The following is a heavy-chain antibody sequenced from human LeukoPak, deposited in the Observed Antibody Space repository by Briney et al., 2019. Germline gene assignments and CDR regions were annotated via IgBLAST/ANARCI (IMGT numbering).Heavy chain of an antibody. CDR2: INRSGST. J-gene: IGHJ4*02. CDR3: ATRYFDWLLYPAGFDY. Sequence: SGTLSLTCAVYGGSFSGYYWSWIRQPPGKGLEWIGEINRSGSTNYNPSLKSRVTISVDTSRNQFSLKLSSVTAADTAVYYCATRYFDWLLYPAGFDYWGQGTLVTVSS. CDR1: GGSFSGYY. V-gene: IGHV4-34*01. D-gene: IGHD3-9*01.